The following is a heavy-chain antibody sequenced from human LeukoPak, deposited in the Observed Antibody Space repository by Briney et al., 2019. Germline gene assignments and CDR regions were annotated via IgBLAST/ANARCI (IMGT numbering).Heavy chain of an antibody. Sequence: GGSLRLSCVASGFTFSNYWMSWVRQAPGEGLEWVANIKQDGSEIYYVDSVKGRFTISRDNAKSSLYLQMNSLRAEDTAMYYCARADFWSGYYPLDYWGQGTLVTVSS. V-gene: IGHV3-7*01. D-gene: IGHD3-3*01. J-gene: IGHJ4*02. CDR3: ARADFWSGYYPLDY. CDR2: IKQDGSEI. CDR1: GFTFSNYW.